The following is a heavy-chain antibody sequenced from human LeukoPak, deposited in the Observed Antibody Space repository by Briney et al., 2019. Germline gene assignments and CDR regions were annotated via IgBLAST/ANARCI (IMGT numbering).Heavy chain of an antibody. CDR1: GYTLTELS. J-gene: IGHJ4*02. CDR2: FHPEDGDT. V-gene: IGHV1-24*01. Sequence: ASVTVSCTVSGYTLTELSMHWVRQAPGKGLEWVGGFHPEDGDTIYAQKFQGRVTMTEDTSTDTAYMELSSLRSEDTAVYYCANYGGYMLFDYWGQGTLVTVSS. CDR3: ANYGGYMLFDY. D-gene: IGHD5-12*01.